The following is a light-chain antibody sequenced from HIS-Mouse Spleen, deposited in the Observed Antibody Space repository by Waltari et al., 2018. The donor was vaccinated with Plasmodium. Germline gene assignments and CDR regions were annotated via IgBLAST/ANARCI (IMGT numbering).Light chain of an antibody. J-gene: IGKJ3*01. CDR1: QSVSSN. CDR2: GAP. CDR3: QQYNNWSFT. V-gene: IGKV3-15*01. Sequence: EIVMTQSPATLSVSLGVRATPSRRASQSVSSNLAWYQQKPGQAPRLLIYGAPTRATGIPARFSGSGSGTEFTLTISSLQSEDFAVYYCQQYNNWSFTFGPGTKVDIK.